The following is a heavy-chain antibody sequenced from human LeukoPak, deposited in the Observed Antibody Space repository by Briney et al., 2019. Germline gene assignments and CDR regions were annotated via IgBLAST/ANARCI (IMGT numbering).Heavy chain of an antibody. D-gene: IGHD3-9*01. J-gene: IGHJ4*02. Sequence: PGGSLRLSCAASGFTFDDYAMHWVRQAPGKGLEWVSGISWNSGSIGYADSVKGRFTISRDNAKNSLYLQMNSLRAEDTALYYCAKDLSPYGILTGPDYWGQGTLVTVSS. V-gene: IGHV3-9*01. CDR2: ISWNSGSI. CDR1: GFTFDDYA. CDR3: AKDLSPYGILTGPDY.